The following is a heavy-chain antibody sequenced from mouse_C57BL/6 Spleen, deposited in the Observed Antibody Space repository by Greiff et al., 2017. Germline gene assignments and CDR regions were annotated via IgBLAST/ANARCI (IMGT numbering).Heavy chain of an antibody. Sequence: EVQLQQSGAELVKPGASVKLSCTASGFNIKDYYMHWVKQRTEQGLEWIGRIDPEDGETKYAPKFQCKGTITADTSSNTSDLQLSSLTSEDTAVYYCARYYGYDRGVDYWGQGTTLTVSS. J-gene: IGHJ2*01. D-gene: IGHD2-2*01. CDR2: IDPEDGET. V-gene: IGHV14-2*01. CDR1: GFNIKDYY. CDR3: ARYYGYDRGVDY.